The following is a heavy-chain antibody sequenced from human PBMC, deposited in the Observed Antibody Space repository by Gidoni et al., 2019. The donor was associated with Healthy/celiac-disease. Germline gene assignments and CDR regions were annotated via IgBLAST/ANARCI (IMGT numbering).Heavy chain of an antibody. V-gene: IGHV3-23*01. CDR2: ISGSGGST. CDR1: GFTFSSYA. CDR3: AKGVGYDYVWGSYRATHGWYFDY. Sequence: EVQLLESGGGLVQRGGSLRLSCAASGFTFSSYAMSCVRQAPGKGVEWVSAISGSGGSTYYADSVKGRFTISRDNSKNTLYLQMNSLRAEDTAVYYCAKGVGYDYVWGSYRATHGWYFDYWGQGTLVTVSS. D-gene: IGHD3-16*02. J-gene: IGHJ4*02.